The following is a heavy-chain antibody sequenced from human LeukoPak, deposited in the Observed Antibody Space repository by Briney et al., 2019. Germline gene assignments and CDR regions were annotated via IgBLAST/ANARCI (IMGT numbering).Heavy chain of an antibody. CDR2: ISSYNGYT. V-gene: IGHV1-18*04. Sequence: ASVKASCKASGYTVKHYGISWVRQAPGQGLEWMGWISSYNGYTKYAQKLQGRVTMTTDTSTSTAYMELRSLRSDDTAVYYCARGAVNRYNWNDDNYYYYYMDVWGKGTTVIISS. D-gene: IGHD1-1*01. CDR3: ARGAVNRYNWNDDNYYYYYMDV. J-gene: IGHJ6*03. CDR1: GYTVKHYG.